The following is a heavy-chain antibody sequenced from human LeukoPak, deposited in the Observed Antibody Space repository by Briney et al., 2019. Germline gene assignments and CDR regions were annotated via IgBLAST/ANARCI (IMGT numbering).Heavy chain of an antibody. CDR1: GFTFNNYG. CDR3: AKDVSTGWSFDY. D-gene: IGHD6-19*01. CDR2: TSYHGNDQ. Sequence: GGSLRLSRAASGFTFNNYGMHCVRQAPGKGLEWVTFTSYHGNDQYYADSVKGRFIISRDNSKNTLYLQINSLTIEDTAVYHCAKDVSTGWSFDYWGQGALVTVSS. J-gene: IGHJ4*02. V-gene: IGHV3-30*02.